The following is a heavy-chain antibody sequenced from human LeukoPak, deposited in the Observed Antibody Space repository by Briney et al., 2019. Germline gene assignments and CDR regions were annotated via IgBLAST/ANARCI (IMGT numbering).Heavy chain of an antibody. CDR2: INPNSGGT. CDR3: AREPGIAVAGIDY. D-gene: IGHD6-19*01. J-gene: IGHJ4*02. Sequence: ASVKVSCKASGYTFTGYYMHWVRQAPGQGLEWMGWINPNSGGTNYAQKFQGRVTMTTDTSTSTAYMELRSLRSDDTAVYYCAREPGIAVAGIDYWGQGTLVTVSS. V-gene: IGHV1-2*02. CDR1: GYTFTGYY.